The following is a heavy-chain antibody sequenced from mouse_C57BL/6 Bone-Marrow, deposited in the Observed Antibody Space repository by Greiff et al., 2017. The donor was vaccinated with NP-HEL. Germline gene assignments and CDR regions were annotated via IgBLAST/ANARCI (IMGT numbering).Heavy chain of an antibody. CDR2: INPNNGGT. J-gene: IGHJ1*03. D-gene: IGHD1-1*01. CDR3: ARSDYCGSSVYWYFDF. CDR1: GYTFTDYY. Sequence: VQLQQSGPELVKPGASVKISCKASGYTFTDYYMNWVKQSPGKSLEWIGDINPNNGGTSYNQKFKGKATLTVDKSSSTAYMQLRSLTSEDSAVYYCARSDYCGSSVYWYFDFWGTGTTVTVSS. V-gene: IGHV1-26*01.